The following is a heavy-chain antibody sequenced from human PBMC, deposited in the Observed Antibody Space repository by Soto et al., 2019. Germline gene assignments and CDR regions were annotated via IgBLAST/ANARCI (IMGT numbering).Heavy chain of an antibody. Sequence: PGESLKISCKGSGYSFTSYWIGWVRQMPGKVLEWMGIIYPGDSDTRYSPSFQGQVTISADKSISTAYLQWSSLKASDTAMYYCARLNNYYDSSGYYYGHYFDYWGQGTLVTVSS. CDR1: GYSFTSYW. D-gene: IGHD3-22*01. V-gene: IGHV5-51*01. CDR2: IYPGDSDT. CDR3: ARLNNYYDSSGYYYGHYFDY. J-gene: IGHJ4*02.